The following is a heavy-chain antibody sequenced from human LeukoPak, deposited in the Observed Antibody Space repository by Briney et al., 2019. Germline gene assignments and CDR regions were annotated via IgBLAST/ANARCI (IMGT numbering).Heavy chain of an antibody. V-gene: IGHV1-46*01. CDR2: INPSGGST. J-gene: IGHJ4*02. CDR1: GYTFTSYY. D-gene: IGHD4-17*01. CDR3: ARITQTDYDFDY. Sequence: ASVKVSCKASGYTFTSYYLYWVRQAPGQGLEWMGIINPSGGSTNYAQKFQGRVTMTRDTSTSTVYMELSSLRSEDTAVYYCARITQTDYDFDYWGQGTLVIVSS.